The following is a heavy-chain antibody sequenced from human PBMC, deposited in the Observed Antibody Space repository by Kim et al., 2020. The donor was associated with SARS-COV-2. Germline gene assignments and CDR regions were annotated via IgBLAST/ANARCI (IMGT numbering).Heavy chain of an antibody. D-gene: IGHD4-17*01. CDR1: GYTFTSYY. CDR2: INPSGVST. V-gene: IGHV1-46*01. CDR3: ARPAGDYGTYYFDY. J-gene: IGHJ4*02. Sequence: ASVKVSCKASGYTFTSYYMHWVRQAPGQGLEWMGIINPSGVSTSNAQKFQGRVTMTRDTSTSPVYMELSSLRSEDTAVYYCARPAGDYGTYYFDYWGQGTLVTVSS.